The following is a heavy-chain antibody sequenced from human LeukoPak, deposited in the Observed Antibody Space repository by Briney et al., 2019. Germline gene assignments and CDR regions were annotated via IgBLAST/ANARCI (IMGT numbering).Heavy chain of an antibody. Sequence: ASVKVSCKASGYTFTGYYMHWVRQAPGQGLEWMGWINPNSGGTNYAQKFQGRVTMTRDTSISTAYMELSRLRSDDTAVYYCARAAYYCDSSGYVEGYYYMDVWGKGTTVTVSS. CDR2: INPNSGGT. D-gene: IGHD3-22*01. J-gene: IGHJ6*03. CDR1: GYTFTGYY. V-gene: IGHV1-2*02. CDR3: ARAAYYCDSSGYVEGYYYMDV.